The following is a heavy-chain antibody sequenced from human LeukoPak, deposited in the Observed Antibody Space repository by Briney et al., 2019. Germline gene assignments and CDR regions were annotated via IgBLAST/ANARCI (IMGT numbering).Heavy chain of an antibody. CDR1: GLTFSSYE. CDR2: ISSSGSSI. Sequence: PGGSLRLSCAASGLTFSSYEMNWVRQAPGKGLEWVSYISSSGSSIYYADSVKGRFTISRDNAKKSLYLQMHSLRAEDTAVYYCARDSHKFDSSGYYPDAFDIWGQWTMVTVSS. V-gene: IGHV3-48*03. J-gene: IGHJ3*02. CDR3: ARDSHKFDSSGYYPDAFDI. D-gene: IGHD3-22*01.